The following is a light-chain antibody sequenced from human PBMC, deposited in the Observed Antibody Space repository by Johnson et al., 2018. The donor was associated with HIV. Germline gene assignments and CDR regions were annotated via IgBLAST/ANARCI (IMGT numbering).Light chain of an antibody. V-gene: IGLV1-51*01. CDR1: SSNIGNNF. Sequence: QSVLTQPPSVSAAPGQKVTVSCSGSSSNIGNNFVSWYQQVPGTAPKLLIYDTDKRPSGIPDRFSGSKSGTSAALGITGLQTGDEADYYCGTWDSSLSDYVFGTGTKFTVL. J-gene: IGLJ1*01. CDR2: DTD. CDR3: GTWDSSLSDYV.